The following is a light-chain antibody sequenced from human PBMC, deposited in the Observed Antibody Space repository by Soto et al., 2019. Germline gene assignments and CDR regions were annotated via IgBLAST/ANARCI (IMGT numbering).Light chain of an antibody. CDR2: YAS. CDR1: QDITNY. J-gene: IGKJ2*01. CDR3: LQYDNLYT. Sequence: DIQMTQSPSSLSASVGDRVTITCQASQDITNYLNWYQQKPGKAPKLLIYYASNLETGVPSRFSGSGSGTHFTFSISSLQPEDTATYYCLQYDNLYTFGRGTRLEIK. V-gene: IGKV1-33*01.